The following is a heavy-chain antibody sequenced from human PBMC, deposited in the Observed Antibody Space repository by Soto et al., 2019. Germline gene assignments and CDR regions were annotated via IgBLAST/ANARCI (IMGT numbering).Heavy chain of an antibody. CDR3: ARDSVNDY. CDR2: ISANNGNT. CDR1: GYTFTGYY. V-gene: IGHV1-18*04. D-gene: IGHD4-17*01. Sequence: ASVKVSCKASGYTFTGYYMNWVRQAPGQGLEWMGWISANNGNTNYAQKLQGRVTMTTDTSTSTAYMELRSLRSDDTAVYYCARDSVNDYWGQGTLVTVSS. J-gene: IGHJ4*02.